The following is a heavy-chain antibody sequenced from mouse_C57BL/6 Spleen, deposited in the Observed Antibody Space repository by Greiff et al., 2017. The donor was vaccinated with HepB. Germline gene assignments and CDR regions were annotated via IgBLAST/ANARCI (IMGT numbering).Heavy chain of an antibody. V-gene: IGHV1-22*01. Sequence: EVQLQQSGPELVKPGASVKMSCKASGYTFTDYNMHWVKQSHGKSLEWIGYINPNNGGTSYNQKFKGKATLTVNKSSSTAYMELRSLTSEDSAVYYCARDYGSSFGWFAYWGQGTLVTVSA. CDR1: GYTFTDYN. CDR3: ARDYGSSFGWFAY. J-gene: IGHJ3*01. D-gene: IGHD1-1*01. CDR2: INPNNGGT.